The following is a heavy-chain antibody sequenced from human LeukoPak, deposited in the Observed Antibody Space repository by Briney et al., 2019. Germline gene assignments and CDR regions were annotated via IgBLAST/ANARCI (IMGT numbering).Heavy chain of an antibody. V-gene: IGHV3-74*01. D-gene: IGHD2-21*02. Sequence: PGGSLRLSCAASGFTFSTYWMHWVRQAPGKGLVWVSHINSDGRNTTYADSVTGRFTISRDNAKNTLYLQMNSLRVEDTAVYYCVRDKEVVTGIGWFDPWGQGTLVTVSS. CDR2: INSDGRNT. CDR1: GFTFSTYW. CDR3: VRDKEVVTGIGWFDP. J-gene: IGHJ5*02.